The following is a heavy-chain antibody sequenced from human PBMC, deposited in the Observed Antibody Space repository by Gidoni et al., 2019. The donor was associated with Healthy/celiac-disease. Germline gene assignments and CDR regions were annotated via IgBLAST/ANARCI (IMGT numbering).Heavy chain of an antibody. Sequence: VPIFGTANYAQKFQGRVTITADESTSTAYMELSSLRSEDTAVYYCAGHYYYYGMDVWGQGTTVTVSS. CDR2: VPIFGTA. V-gene: IGHV1-69*01. CDR3: AGHYYYYGMDV. J-gene: IGHJ6*02.